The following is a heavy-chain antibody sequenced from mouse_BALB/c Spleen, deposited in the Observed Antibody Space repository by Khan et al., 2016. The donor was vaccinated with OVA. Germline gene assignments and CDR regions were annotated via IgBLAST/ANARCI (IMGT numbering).Heavy chain of an antibody. Sequence: QMQLEESGAELAKPGASVKMSCKASGYTFTTYWMHWVKQRPGQGLEWIGHINPTSGYTDYNERFKDKATLSADKSSSTAYMQLSSLTSEDSAVYYCTRDRIDYWGQGTTLTVSS. CDR3: TRDRIDY. CDR2: INPTSGYT. V-gene: IGHV1-7*01. J-gene: IGHJ2*01. CDR1: GYTFTTYW.